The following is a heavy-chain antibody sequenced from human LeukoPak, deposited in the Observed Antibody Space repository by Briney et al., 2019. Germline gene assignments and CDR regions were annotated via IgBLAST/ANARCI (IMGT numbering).Heavy chain of an antibody. Sequence: GGSLGLSCAASGFTFSGSAMHWVRQASGKGLEWVGRIRSKANSYATAYTASVKGWFTISRDDSKNTAYLQMNSLKTEDTAVYYCTGECSGGSCYSADYWGQGTLVTVSS. V-gene: IGHV3-73*01. J-gene: IGHJ4*02. CDR3: TGECSGGSCYSADY. CDR1: GFTFSGSA. D-gene: IGHD2-15*01. CDR2: IRSKANSYAT.